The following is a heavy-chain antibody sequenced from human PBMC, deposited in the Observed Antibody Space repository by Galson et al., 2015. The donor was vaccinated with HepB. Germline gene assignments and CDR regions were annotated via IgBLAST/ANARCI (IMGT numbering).Heavy chain of an antibody. D-gene: IGHD1-7*01. V-gene: IGHV3-23*01. CDR2: ISSSGGSK. J-gene: IGHJ4*02. CDR3: ANGLPWELPFEN. CDR1: GFTFSSFG. Sequence: SLRLSCAASGFTFSSFGMTWVRQTPGQGLEWVAAISSSGGSKHYLDSVKGRFTVSRDNSKNAIYLQMNSLRAEDTAVYFCANGLPWELPFENWGQGTRVTVSS.